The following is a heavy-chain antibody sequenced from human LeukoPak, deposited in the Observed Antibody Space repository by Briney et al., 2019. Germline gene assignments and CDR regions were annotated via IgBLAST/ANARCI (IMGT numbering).Heavy chain of an antibody. CDR2: ISSGSSTI. J-gene: IGHJ4*02. Sequence: GGSLRHSCAASGFTFSSYNMNWVRQAPRKGLEWISYISSGSSTIYYADSVKGRFTISRDNAKNSLYLQMNSLRAEDTAVYYCARVLHKRNYDSSDYYGYWGQGTLVTVSS. CDR3: ARVLHKRNYDSSDYYGY. CDR1: GFTFSSYN. V-gene: IGHV3-48*01. D-gene: IGHD3-22*01.